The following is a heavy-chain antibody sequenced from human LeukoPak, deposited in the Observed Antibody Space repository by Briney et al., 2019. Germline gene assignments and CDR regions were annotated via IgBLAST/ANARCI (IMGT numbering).Heavy chain of an antibody. CDR3: TRDQPSSGWGFDS. D-gene: IGHD6-19*01. Sequence: GGSLRLSCATSGFTFSAYSMNWVRHAPGKGLEWVANINGRGFSIHYADPIKGRFTISRDNTKDLLYLQMTSLRADDTALYYCTRDQPSSGWGFDSWGRGTLVIVSS. CDR2: INGRGFSI. V-gene: IGHV3-21*06. CDR1: GFTFSAYS. J-gene: IGHJ4*02.